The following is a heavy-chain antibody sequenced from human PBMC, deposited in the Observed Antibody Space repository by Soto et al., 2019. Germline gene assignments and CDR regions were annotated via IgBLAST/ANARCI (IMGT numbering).Heavy chain of an antibody. CDR1: DDTIISSRHY. CDR2: LSYSGNT. CDR3: AIYYDISGYYPAY. D-gene: IGHD3-22*01. J-gene: IGHJ4*02. V-gene: IGHV4-39*01. Sequence: PSETLSLTCTFSDDTIISSRHYWGWIRKPPGKGLEWIGCLSYSGNTYYNPSLKSRLIVSVDTSKNQFFLKLSSVTAADTAVYYCAIYYDISGYYPAYWGQGTLVTVS.